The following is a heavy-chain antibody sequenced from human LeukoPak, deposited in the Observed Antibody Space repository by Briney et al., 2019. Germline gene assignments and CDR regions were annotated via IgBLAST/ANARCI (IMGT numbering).Heavy chain of an antibody. J-gene: IGHJ4*02. CDR1: GYTFTSYG. CDR2: ISAYNGNT. CDR3: ARSVQNYRPVDY. D-gene: IGHD1-7*01. V-gene: IGHV1-18*01. Sequence: ASVKVSCRASGYTFTSYGISWVRQAPGQGLEWMGWISAYNGNTNYAQKLQGRVTMTTDTSTSTAYMELRSLRSDDTAVYYCARSVQNYRPVDYWGQGTLVTVSS.